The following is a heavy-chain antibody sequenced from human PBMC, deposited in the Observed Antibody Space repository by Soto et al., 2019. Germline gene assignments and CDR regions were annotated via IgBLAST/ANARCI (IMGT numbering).Heavy chain of an antibody. J-gene: IGHJ4*02. CDR2: IDIGGNT. CDR1: GFSVTNNY. D-gene: IGHD2-2*01. Sequence: EVQVVESGGGLSQPGGSLRLSCAASGFSVTNNYMNWVRQAPGKGLEWVSIIDIGGNTYYADSVKDRFTISRDNSRNTLYLHMDSLRAEDTAFYYCARGRGSTGYLGREHYFDYWGQGTLVTVSP. V-gene: IGHV3-66*01. CDR3: ARGRGSTGYLGREHYFDY.